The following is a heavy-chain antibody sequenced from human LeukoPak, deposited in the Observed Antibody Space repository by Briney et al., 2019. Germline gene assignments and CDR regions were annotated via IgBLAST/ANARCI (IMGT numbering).Heavy chain of an antibody. J-gene: IGHJ6*02. V-gene: IGHV3-33*01. Sequence: PGRSLRLSCAASGFTFSSYGMHWVRQAPGKGLEWVAVIWYDGSNKYYADSVKGRFTISRDNSKNTLYLQMNSLRAEDTAVYYCAITPTYYDILTGYQNYYYGMDVWGQGTTVTVSS. CDR1: GFTFSSYG. CDR3: AITPTYYDILTGYQNYYYGMDV. D-gene: IGHD3-9*01. CDR2: IWYDGSNK.